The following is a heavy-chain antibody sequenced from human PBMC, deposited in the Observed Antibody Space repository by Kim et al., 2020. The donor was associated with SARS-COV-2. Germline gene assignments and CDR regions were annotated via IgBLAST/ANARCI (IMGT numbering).Heavy chain of an antibody. CDR2: INPNSGGT. CDR1: GYTFTGYY. J-gene: IGHJ4*02. D-gene: IGHD6-19*01. Sequence: ASVKVSCKASGYTFTGYYMHWVRQAPGQGLEWMGWINPNSGGTNYAQKFQGRVTMTRDTSISTAYMELSRLRSDDTAVYYCARTLSSGWSGGAFDYWGQGTLVTVSS. V-gene: IGHV1-2*02. CDR3: ARTLSSGWSGGAFDY.